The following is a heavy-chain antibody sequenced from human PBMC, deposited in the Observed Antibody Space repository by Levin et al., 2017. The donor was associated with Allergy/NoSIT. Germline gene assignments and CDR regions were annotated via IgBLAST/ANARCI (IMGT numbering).Heavy chain of an antibody. CDR2: ISYDGNNK. CDR3: ATWEGYSHAYGMDV. D-gene: IGHD3-16*01. J-gene: IGHJ6*02. CDR1: GFSFGSFA. Sequence: PGGSLRLSCAASGFSFGSFALHWVRQPPGEGLEWVALISYDGNNKFYADSVKGRFTISRDNSKNTLYLQMNSLRVEDSAVYHCATWEGYSHAYGMDVWGQGTTVTVSS. V-gene: IGHV3-30-3*01.